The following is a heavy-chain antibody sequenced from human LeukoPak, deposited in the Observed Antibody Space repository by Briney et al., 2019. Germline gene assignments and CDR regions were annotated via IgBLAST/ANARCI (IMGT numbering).Heavy chain of an antibody. J-gene: IGHJ4*02. V-gene: IGHV3-30*18. CDR2: ISYDGSNK. Sequence: GGSLRLSCAASGFTFSSYGMHWVRQAPGKGLEGVAVISYDGSNKYYADSVKGRFTISRDNSKNTLYLQMNSLRAEDTAVYYCAKGSSGDYWGQGTLVTVSS. D-gene: IGHD6-6*01. CDR3: AKGSSGDY. CDR1: GFTFSSYG.